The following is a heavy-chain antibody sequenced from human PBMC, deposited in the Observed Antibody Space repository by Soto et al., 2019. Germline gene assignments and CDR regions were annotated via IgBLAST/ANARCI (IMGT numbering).Heavy chain of an antibody. J-gene: IGHJ5*02. CDR2: IYHSGST. Sequence: SGTLSLTRAVSGGSISRGGYSWSWIRQPPGKGLEWIGYIYHSGSTYYNPSLKSRVTISVDRSKNQFSLKLSSVTAADTAVYYCARCSEDSSGYYYGNWFDPWGQGTLVTVSS. CDR1: GGSISRGGYS. D-gene: IGHD3-22*01. V-gene: IGHV4-30-2*01. CDR3: ARCSEDSSGYYYGNWFDP.